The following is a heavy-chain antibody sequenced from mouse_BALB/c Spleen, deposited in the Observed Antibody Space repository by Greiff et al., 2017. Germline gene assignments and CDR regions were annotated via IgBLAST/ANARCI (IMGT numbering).Heavy chain of an antibody. CDR2: ILPGSGST. V-gene: IGHV1-9*01. CDR1: GYTFSSYW. Sequence: QVQLKQSGAELMKPGASVKISCKATGYTFSSYWIEWVKQRPGHGLEWIGEILPGSGSTNYNEKFKGKATFTADTSSNTAYMQLSSLTSEDSAVYYCARMGYDGIYWYFDVWGAGTTVTVSS. D-gene: IGHD2-14*01. J-gene: IGHJ1*01. CDR3: ARMGYDGIYWYFDV.